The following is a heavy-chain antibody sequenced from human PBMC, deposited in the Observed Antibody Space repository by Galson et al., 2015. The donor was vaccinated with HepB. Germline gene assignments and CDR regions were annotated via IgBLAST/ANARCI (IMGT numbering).Heavy chain of an antibody. CDR3: ARRGRVSERGYSGYVAY. CDR1: GDSISSGNYY. V-gene: IGHV4-39*01. J-gene: IGHJ4*02. CDR2: LSYDGST. D-gene: IGHD5-12*01. Sequence: ETLSLTCSVSGDSISSGNYYWGWIRQSPGKGLVWIGSLSYDGSTYYNPSLKSRVAISKDTSKKQFSLKLNSVTAADTAVYYCARRGRVSERGYSGYVAYWGQGILVTVSS.